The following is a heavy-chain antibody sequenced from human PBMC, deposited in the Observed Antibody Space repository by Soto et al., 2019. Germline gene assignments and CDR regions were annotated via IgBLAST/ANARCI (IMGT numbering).Heavy chain of an antibody. CDR1: GFTFSDHY. Sequence: EVQLVESGGDLVQPGGSLRLSCAASGFTFSDHYMDWVRQAPGKGLEWVGRTRNKANSYTTEYAASVKGRFTISRDASKNSLYLQMNSLKTEDTAVYYCARELMTTVTYFDYWGQGTLVTVSS. CDR3: ARELMTTVTYFDY. D-gene: IGHD4-17*01. J-gene: IGHJ4*02. V-gene: IGHV3-72*01. CDR2: TRNKANSYTT.